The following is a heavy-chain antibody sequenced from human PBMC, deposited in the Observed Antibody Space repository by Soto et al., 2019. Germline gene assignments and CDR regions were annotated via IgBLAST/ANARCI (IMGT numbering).Heavy chain of an antibody. CDR3: ITTYSGTPARPYLDL. D-gene: IGHD1-26*01. J-gene: IGHJ4*02. CDR1: GFTFSSYG. V-gene: IGHV3-30*03. CDR2: ISYDGSNK. Sequence: QVQLVESGGGVVQPGRSLRLSCAASGFTFSSYGMHWVRQAPGKGLEWVAVISYDGSNKYYADSVKGRFTISRDNSKNTLYLQMNSLKTEDTAVYYCITTYSGTPARPYLDLWGQGTPVTVSA.